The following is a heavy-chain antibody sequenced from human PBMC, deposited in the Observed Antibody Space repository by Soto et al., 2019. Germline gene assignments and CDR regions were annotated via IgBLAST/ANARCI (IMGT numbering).Heavy chain of an antibody. V-gene: IGHV3-21*01. CDR1: GFTFSSYS. J-gene: IGHJ5*02. CDR2: ISSSSSYI. Sequence: ESGGGLVKPGGSLRLSCAASGFTFSSYSMNWVRQAPGKGLAWVSSISSSSSYIYYADAVKGRFTISRDNAKNSLFLQMNSLRAEDTAVYYCARGLYYYDSSAYYSPWGQGTLVTVSS. CDR3: ARGLYYYDSSAYYSP. D-gene: IGHD3-22*01.